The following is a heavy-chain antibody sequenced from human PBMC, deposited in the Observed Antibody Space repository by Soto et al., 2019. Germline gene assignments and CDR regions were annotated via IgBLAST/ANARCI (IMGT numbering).Heavy chain of an antibody. D-gene: IGHD3-22*01. Sequence: GESLKISCKGSGYSFSIFWIGWVRQMPGKGLEWMGVIYPADSDTRYSPSFEGQVTISADKSFSTVYLQWSSLKASDTAVYYCARLGYDSSEYPFDYWGQGTLVTSPQ. V-gene: IGHV5-51*01. CDR3: ARLGYDSSEYPFDY. J-gene: IGHJ4*02. CDR2: IYPADSDT. CDR1: GYSFSIFW.